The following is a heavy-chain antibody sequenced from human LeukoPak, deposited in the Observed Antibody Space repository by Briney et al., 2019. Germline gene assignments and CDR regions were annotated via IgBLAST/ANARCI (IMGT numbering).Heavy chain of an antibody. CDR3: AKAAAELSYYYYGMDV. Sequence: PGGSLRLSCAASGFTFSSYAMRWVRQAPGKGLEWVSGISDGGGRTNYADSVKGRFTISRDNAKNTLYLQMNSLRAEDTAVYYCAKAAAELSYYYYGMDVWGQGTTVTVSS. D-gene: IGHD1-26*01. CDR2: ISDGGGRT. V-gene: IGHV3-23*01. CDR1: GFTFSSYA. J-gene: IGHJ6*02.